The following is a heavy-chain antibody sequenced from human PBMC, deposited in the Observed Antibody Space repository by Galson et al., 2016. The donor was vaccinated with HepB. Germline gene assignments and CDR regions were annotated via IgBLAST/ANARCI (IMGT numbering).Heavy chain of an antibody. V-gene: IGHV4-61*01. J-gene: IGHJ3*02. CDR2: IYDSGST. CDR1: GGSVNSVSYY. CDR3: ARDAWNTSSWGAFDI. Sequence: SETLSLTCTVSGGSVNSVSYYWSWIRQPPGKGLEWIGYIYDSGSTNYSPSLKSRVTISVDTPENQFSLKLSSVTAADTAVYYCARDAWNTSSWGAFDIWGQGTMVTVSS. D-gene: IGHD6-13*01.